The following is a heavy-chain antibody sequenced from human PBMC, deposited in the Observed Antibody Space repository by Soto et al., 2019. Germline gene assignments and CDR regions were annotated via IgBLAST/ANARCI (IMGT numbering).Heavy chain of an antibody. D-gene: IGHD1-26*01. V-gene: IGHV1-46*01. CDR2: FNPTDGST. J-gene: IGHJ4*02. CDR3: ARDEDSGSYYFDY. CDR1: GYTFTSFY. Sequence: ASVKVSFKASGYTFTSFYMHWLRQAPGQGLEWMGIFNPTDGSTTYAQKFQGRVTMTRDTSTNTVYLELTSLTSEDTAVYYCARDEDSGSYYFDYWGQGSLVTVSS.